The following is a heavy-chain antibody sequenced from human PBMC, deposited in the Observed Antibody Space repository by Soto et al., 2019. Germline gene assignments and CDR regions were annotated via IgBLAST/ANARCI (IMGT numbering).Heavy chain of an antibody. CDR1: GDSVVAGGFY. J-gene: IGHJ5*02. Sequence: TLFLTCAVFGDSVVAGGFYYSWIRKHPGQGLEWVGYIFHSGSTLSNPSLRSRVTLSADTSKNQLFLKLTSVTAADTAVYYCARGGIAGHWFDPWGPGTPVTVSS. CDR3: ARGGIAGHWFDP. D-gene: IGHD2-15*01. CDR2: IFHSGST. V-gene: IGHV4-31*11.